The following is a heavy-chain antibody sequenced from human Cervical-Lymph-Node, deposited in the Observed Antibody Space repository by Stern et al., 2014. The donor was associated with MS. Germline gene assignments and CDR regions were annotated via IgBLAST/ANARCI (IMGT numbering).Heavy chain of an antibody. CDR1: GGSISSSNW. D-gene: IGHD6-6*01. CDR2: IYHSGST. V-gene: IGHV4-4*02. J-gene: IGHJ3*02. Sequence: QLQLQESGPGLVKPSGTLSLTCAVSGGSISSSNWWSWARQPPGKGLEWIGEIYHSGSTNYNPSLKSRVTISGDKSKNQFSLKLSSVTAADTAVYYCAREGYSSSYDAFDIWGQGTMVTVSS. CDR3: AREGYSSSYDAFDI.